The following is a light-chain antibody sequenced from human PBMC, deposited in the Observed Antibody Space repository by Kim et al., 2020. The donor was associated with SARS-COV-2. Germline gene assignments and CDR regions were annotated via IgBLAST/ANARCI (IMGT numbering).Light chain of an antibody. CDR3: YSAADKNRV. CDR2: KDI. Sequence: SYELTQPSSVSVSPGQTARITCSGDVLAKKYARWFQQKPGQAPMLVIYKDIERPSGIPERFSGSRSGTTVTLTISGAQVEDEADYYCYSAADKNRVFGGGTQLTVL. J-gene: IGLJ2*01. V-gene: IGLV3-27*01. CDR1: VLAKKY.